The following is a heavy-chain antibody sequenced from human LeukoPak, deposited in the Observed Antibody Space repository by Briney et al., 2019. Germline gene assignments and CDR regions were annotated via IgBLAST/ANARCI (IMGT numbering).Heavy chain of an antibody. V-gene: IGHV3-48*01. D-gene: IGHD4-17*01. CDR2: ISSSSSTI. Sequence: GSLRLSCAASGFTFSSCSMNWVRQAPRKGLEWVSYISSSSSTIYYADSVRGRFTISRDNAKNSLYLQMNSLRAEDTAVYYCAREATNYGDHTMMIWGQGTLVTVSS. J-gene: IGHJ4*02. CDR3: AREATNYGDHTMMI. CDR1: GFTFSSCS.